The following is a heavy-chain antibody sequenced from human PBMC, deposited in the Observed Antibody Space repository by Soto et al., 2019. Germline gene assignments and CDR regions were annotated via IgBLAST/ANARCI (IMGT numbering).Heavy chain of an antibody. Sequence: GGSLRLSCAATGFTFSFYAMTWVRQAPGKGLEWVSAVTANGGSTYSADSVKGRFTISRDNSKNTLFLQMNSLRAEDTAVYYCASLGVGDWANSYYYYGTDVWGQGTTVTVSS. CDR3: ASLGVGDWANSYYYYGTDV. CDR1: GFTFSFYA. J-gene: IGHJ6*02. CDR2: VTANGGST. D-gene: IGHD2-21*02. V-gene: IGHV3-23*01.